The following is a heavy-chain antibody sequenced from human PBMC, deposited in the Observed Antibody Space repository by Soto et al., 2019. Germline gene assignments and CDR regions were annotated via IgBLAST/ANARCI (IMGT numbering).Heavy chain of an antibody. D-gene: IGHD6-13*01. CDR2: INPSGRST. Sequence: ASVKVSCKASGYTFTTYYMHWVRQAPGQGLEWMGVINPSGRSTTYAQKFQGRVTVTRDTSTSTVYMELSSLRSEDMAVYYCARTDSSYDMDAWGQGTTVTVSS. J-gene: IGHJ6*02. CDR3: ARTDSSYDMDA. V-gene: IGHV1-46*01. CDR1: GYTFTTYY.